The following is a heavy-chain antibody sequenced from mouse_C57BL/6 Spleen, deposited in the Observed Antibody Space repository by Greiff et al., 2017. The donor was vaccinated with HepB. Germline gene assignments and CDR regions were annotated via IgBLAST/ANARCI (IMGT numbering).Heavy chain of an antibody. V-gene: IGHV1-81*01. CDR1: GYTFTSYG. D-gene: IGHD4-1*01. CDR2: IYPRSGNT. Sequence: QVQLQQSGAELARPGASVKLSCKASGYTFTSYGISWVKQRTGQGLEWIGEIYPRSGNTYYNEKFKGKATLTADKSSSTAYMELRSLTSEDSAVYFYACMGWPNCDYAIDYWGQGTSLTVSS. J-gene: IGHJ4*01. CDR3: ACMGWPNCDYAIDY.